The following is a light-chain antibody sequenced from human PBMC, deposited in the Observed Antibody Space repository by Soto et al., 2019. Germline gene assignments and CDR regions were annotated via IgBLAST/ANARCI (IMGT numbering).Light chain of an antibody. CDR1: QSISSW. V-gene: IGKV1-5*03. Sequence: DIQMTQSPSTLSASVGDRVTITCRASQSISSWLAWYQQKPGKAPKLLIYTASSLESGVPSRFSGSGSGTEFTLTISSLQPDDFATYYCQQYNSYSWTVGQGTKVEIK. CDR2: TAS. J-gene: IGKJ1*01. CDR3: QQYNSYSWT.